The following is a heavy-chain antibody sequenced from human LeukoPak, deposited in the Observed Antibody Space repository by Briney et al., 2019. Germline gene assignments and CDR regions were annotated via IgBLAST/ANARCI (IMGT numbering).Heavy chain of an antibody. V-gene: IGHV3-20*04. J-gene: IGHJ4*02. Sequence: PGGPLRLSCAASGFTFDDYDMSWVRQAPGKGLEWVAGITWNGGGTGYVGSVKGRFTISRDKAKKSLYLQMNSLRAEDTALYYCGRDGYGDNVVDYWGQGTLVTVSS. CDR1: GFTFDDYD. CDR2: ITWNGGGT. CDR3: GRDGYGDNVVDY. D-gene: IGHD4-23*01.